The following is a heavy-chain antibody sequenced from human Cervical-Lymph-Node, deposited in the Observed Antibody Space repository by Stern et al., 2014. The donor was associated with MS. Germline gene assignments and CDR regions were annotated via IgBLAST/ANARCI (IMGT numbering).Heavy chain of an antibody. CDR2: IYPGDSNT. Sequence: FQLVQSGAEVKKPGESLKISCKGSGYSFTANWIAWARQMPGKGLEWRGIIYPGDSNTRYSPSFQGQVAISADKSISTAYLQWSSLKASDTAMYYCARDYGDYAFDYWGQGTLVTVSS. CDR1: GYSFTANW. D-gene: IGHD4-17*01. J-gene: IGHJ4*02. CDR3: ARDYGDYAFDY. V-gene: IGHV5-51*01.